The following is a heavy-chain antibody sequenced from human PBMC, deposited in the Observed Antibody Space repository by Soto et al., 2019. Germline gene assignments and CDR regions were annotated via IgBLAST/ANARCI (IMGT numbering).Heavy chain of an antibody. J-gene: IGHJ4*02. V-gene: IGHV3-21*06. Sequence: GGSLRLSCAASGFTFTRYSMNWVRQAPGKGLEWVSSISSTTNYIYYGDSMKGRFTISRDNAKNSLYLEMNSLKAEDTAVYYCARESEDLTSNFDYWGQGTLVTVSS. CDR3: ARESEDLTSNFDY. CDR1: GFTFTRYS. CDR2: ISSTTNYI.